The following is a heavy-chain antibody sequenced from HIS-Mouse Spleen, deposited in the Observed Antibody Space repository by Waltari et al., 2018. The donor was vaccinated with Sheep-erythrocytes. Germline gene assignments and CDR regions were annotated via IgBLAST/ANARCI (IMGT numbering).Heavy chain of an antibody. J-gene: IGHJ3*02. CDR2: ISYDGSNK. CDR3: ARGAFDI. CDR1: GFTFSSYA. V-gene: IGHV3-30-3*01. Sequence: QVQLVESGGGVVQPGRSLSLHCAAAGFTFSSYAMHWVRQAPGKGLEWVAVISYDGSNKYYADSVKGRFTISRDNSKNTLYLQMNSLRAEDTAVYYCARGAFDIWGQGTMVTVSS.